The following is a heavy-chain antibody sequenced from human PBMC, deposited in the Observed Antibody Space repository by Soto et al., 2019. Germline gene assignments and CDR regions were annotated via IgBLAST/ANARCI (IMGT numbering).Heavy chain of an antibody. CDR3: ARHPSDFWFDP. Sequence: PSETLSLTCTVSGGSISSSSYFWGWIRQPPGKGLEWIGSIYYSGSTYYNPSLKSRVTVSVDTSKNQFSLKLSSVTAADMAVYYCARHPSDFWFDPWGQGTLVTVSS. CDR1: GGSISSSSYF. V-gene: IGHV4-39*01. CDR2: IYYSGST. J-gene: IGHJ5*02. D-gene: IGHD2-21*02.